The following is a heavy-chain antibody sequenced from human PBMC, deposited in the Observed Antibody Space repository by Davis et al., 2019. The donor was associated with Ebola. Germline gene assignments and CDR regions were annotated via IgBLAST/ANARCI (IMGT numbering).Heavy chain of an antibody. V-gene: IGHV1-46*01. Sequence: AASVKVSCKASGYTFTSYYMHWVRQAPGQGLEWMGIINPSGGSTSYAQKFQGRVTMTRDTSTSTSYMELSSLRSEDTAVYYCARVPPRSSWWYYFDYWGQGTLVTVSS. CDR1: GYTFTSYY. D-gene: IGHD6-13*01. J-gene: IGHJ4*02. CDR2: INPSGGST. CDR3: ARVPPRSSWWYYFDY.